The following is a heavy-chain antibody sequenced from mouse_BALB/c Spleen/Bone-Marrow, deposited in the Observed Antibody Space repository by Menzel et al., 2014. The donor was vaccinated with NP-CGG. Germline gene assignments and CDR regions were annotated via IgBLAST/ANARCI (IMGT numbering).Heavy chain of an antibody. J-gene: IGHJ3*01. Sequence: LQQSGSELVRPGASVKLSCKASGYTFTSYWLHWVKQRHGQGLEWIGNIYPGGGNTNYDENFKSKGTLTVDTSSSTAYMHLSSLTSEDSAVYYCTRGGSNPFAYWGQGTLVTVSA. CDR3: TRGGSNPFAY. CDR1: GYTFTSYW. V-gene: IGHV1S22*01. D-gene: IGHD1-1*01. CDR2: IYPGGGNT.